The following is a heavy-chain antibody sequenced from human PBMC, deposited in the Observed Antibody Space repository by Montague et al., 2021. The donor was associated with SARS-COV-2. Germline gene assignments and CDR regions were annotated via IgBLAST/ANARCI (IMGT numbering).Heavy chain of an antibody. V-gene: IGHV4-34*01. CDR1: GGSFSDYY. CDR3: ARFLRRVVPAATGHWEKNYYYMDV. CDR2: INHSGST. Sequence: SETLSLTCAVYGGSFSDYYWSWTRQPPGKGLEWIGEINHSGSTNXNPSLKSRVTISVGTSKNQFSLKLSSVTAADTAVYYCARFLRRVVPAATGHWEKNYYYMDVWAKGPRSPSP. D-gene: IGHD2-2*01. J-gene: IGHJ6*03.